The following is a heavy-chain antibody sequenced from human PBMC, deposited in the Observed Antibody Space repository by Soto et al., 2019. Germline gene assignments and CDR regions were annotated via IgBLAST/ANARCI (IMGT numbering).Heavy chain of an antibody. CDR2: IKSSGST. D-gene: IGHD6-19*01. Sequence: QLQLQESGPGLVRPSETLSLICTVSGGSITRNDHYWGWIRQSPGKGLEWIGDIKSSGSTNYNLSRKSRVSMSVETSKNQFSLKMNSVTAADTAVYYCARLGSSGWYQGSCFDYWGQGTLVTVSS. J-gene: IGHJ4*02. V-gene: IGHV4-39*01. CDR3: ARLGSSGWYQGSCFDY. CDR1: GGSITRNDHY.